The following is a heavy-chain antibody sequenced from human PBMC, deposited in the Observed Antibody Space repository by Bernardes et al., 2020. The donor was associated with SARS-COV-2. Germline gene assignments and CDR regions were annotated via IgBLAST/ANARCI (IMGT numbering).Heavy chain of an antibody. CDR3: GRDQRHTLEWLVGVDD. Sequence: GGSLRLSCAASGFPFSSYAMHWVRQAPGKGLEWVAVISYDGSNKYYADSVKGRFTISRDNSKNTVYLQMNSLRAEDTAMYYCGRDQRHTLEWLVGVDDWGQGTLVTVSS. CDR1: GFPFSSYA. J-gene: IGHJ4*02. CDR2: ISYDGSNK. D-gene: IGHD6-19*01. V-gene: IGHV3-30-3*01.